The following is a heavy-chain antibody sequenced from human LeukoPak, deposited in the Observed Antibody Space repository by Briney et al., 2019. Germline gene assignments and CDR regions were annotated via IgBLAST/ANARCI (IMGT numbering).Heavy chain of an antibody. D-gene: IGHD3-3*01. J-gene: IGHJ4*02. CDR2: ISYDGSNK. V-gene: IGHV3-30-3*01. Sequence: GGSLRLSCAASGFTFSSYAMHWVRQAPGKGLEWVAVISYDGSNKYYADSVKGRFTISRDNSKNTLYLQMNSLRAEDTAVYYCATGNYDFWSGLIDYWAREPWSPSPQ. CDR1: GFTFSSYA. CDR3: ATGNYDFWSGLIDY.